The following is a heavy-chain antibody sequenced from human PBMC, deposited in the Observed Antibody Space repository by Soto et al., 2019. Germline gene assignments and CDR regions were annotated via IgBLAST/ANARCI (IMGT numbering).Heavy chain of an antibody. J-gene: IGHJ6*03. CDR2: IYYSGST. CDR1: RGSISSSSYY. D-gene: IGHD3-22*01. CDR3: ARQTITMIVVTRGMEV. V-gene: IGHV4-39*01. Sequence: XETLSLTCTVARGSISSSSYYWGCIRQPPGKGLEWIGSIYYSGSTYYNPSLKSRVTISVDTSKNQFSLKLSSVTAADTAVYYRARQTITMIVVTRGMEVCGKGTTVTVSS.